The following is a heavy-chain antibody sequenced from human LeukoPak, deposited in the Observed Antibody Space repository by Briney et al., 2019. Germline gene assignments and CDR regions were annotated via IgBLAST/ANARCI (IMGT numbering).Heavy chain of an antibody. CDR3: AKGRVVVSAAILDY. Sequence: PRGSLRLSCAASGFTFSSYSMNWVRQAPGKGLEWVSYISSRSRTIYYADSVKGRFTISRDNAKNSLYLQMNSLRAEDTAVYYCAKGRVVVSAAILDYWVQGALVTVSS. CDR1: GFTFSSYS. D-gene: IGHD2-2*01. CDR2: ISSRSRTI. J-gene: IGHJ4*02. V-gene: IGHV3-48*01.